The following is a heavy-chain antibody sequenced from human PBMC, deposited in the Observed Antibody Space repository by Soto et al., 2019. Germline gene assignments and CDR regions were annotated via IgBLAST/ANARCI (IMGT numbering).Heavy chain of an antibody. D-gene: IGHD6-19*01. Sequence: QVQLQQWGAGLLKPSETLSLTCAVYGGSFSGYYWSWIRQPPGKGLEWIGEINHSGSTNYNPSLKSRVTISVDTSKIQFSLKLSSVTAADTAVYYCARGVWYSSGNFDYWGQGTLVTVSS. J-gene: IGHJ4*02. CDR2: INHSGST. CDR1: GGSFSGYY. CDR3: ARGVWYSSGNFDY. V-gene: IGHV4-34*01.